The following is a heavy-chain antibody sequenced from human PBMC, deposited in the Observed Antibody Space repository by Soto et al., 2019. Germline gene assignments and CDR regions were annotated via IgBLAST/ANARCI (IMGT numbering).Heavy chain of an antibody. D-gene: IGHD2-15*01. V-gene: IGHV4-39*01. CDR3: APLSGSLSGPYGIHV. J-gene: IGHJ6*02. CDR2: MIYSGPT. Sequence: PSETLSLTCSVSGYSVTSSDYYWAWIRQPPGKGLEWIGSMIYSGPTYYNPSLKSRVTLSVNTSNTQFPRMLNLMTDATTVDYYCAPLSGSLSGPYGIHVWGQGTTVTVSS. CDR1: GYSVTSSDYY.